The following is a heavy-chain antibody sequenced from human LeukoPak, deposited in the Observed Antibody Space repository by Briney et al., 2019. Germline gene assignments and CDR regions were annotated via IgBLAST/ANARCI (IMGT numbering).Heavy chain of an antibody. D-gene: IGHD1-26*01. CDR3: GRSGRYRPSDL. Sequence: GGSLRLSCAASGFILSDHYIDWVRQAPGKGLEWVGRTRNKANSYTTEYAASVKGRFTISRDDPKNLLYLQMNSLKREDTAVYYCGRSGRYRPSDLWGQGTLVTVSS. CDR1: GFILSDHY. CDR2: TRNKANSYTT. J-gene: IGHJ5*02. V-gene: IGHV3-72*01.